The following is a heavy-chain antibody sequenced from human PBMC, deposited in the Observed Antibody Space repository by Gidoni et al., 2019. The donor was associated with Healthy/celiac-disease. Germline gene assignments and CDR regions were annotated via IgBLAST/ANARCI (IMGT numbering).Heavy chain of an antibody. D-gene: IGHD2-2*01. CDR1: GFTFSSYA. J-gene: IGHJ4*02. CDR2: ISGSGGST. CDR3: AKVACSSTSCYPKPRRGYYFDY. Sequence: EVQLLESGGGLVQPGGSLRLSCAASGFTFSSYALSWVRQAPGKGLEWVSAISGSGGSTYDADSVKGRFTISRDNSKNTLYLQMNSLRAEDTAVYYCAKVACSSTSCYPKPRRGYYFDYWGQGTLVTVSS. V-gene: IGHV3-23*01.